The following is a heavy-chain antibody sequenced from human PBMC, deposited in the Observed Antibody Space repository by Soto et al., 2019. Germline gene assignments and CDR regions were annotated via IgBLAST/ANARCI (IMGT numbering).Heavy chain of an antibody. CDR2: INSDGSST. J-gene: IGHJ4*02. CDR3: ARYQIAAAGSPFDF. D-gene: IGHD6-13*01. V-gene: IGHV3-74*01. CDR1: GFTFSSYL. Sequence: GSVRLSCAASGFTFSSYLMHWVRQAPGKGLVWVSRINSDGSSTSYADSVKGRFTISRDNAKNTLYLQMNSLRAEDTAVFYCARYQIAAAGSPFDFWGQGTLVTVSS.